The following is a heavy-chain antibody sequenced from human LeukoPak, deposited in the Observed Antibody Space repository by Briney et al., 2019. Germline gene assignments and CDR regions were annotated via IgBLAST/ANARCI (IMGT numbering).Heavy chain of an antibody. Sequence: GGSLRLSCAASGFTFDDYAMHWVRHAPGKGLEWVSAISGSGSSTYYADSVKGRFTISRDNSKNTLYLQMNSLRAEDTAVYYCAKPRENSSGVGRYFDYWGQGTLVTVSS. CDR1: GFTFDDYA. D-gene: IGHD6-19*01. J-gene: IGHJ4*02. V-gene: IGHV3-23*01. CDR3: AKPRENSSGVGRYFDY. CDR2: ISGSGSST.